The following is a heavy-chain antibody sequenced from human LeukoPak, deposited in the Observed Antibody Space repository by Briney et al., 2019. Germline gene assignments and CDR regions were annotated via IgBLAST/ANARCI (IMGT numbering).Heavy chain of an antibody. J-gene: IGHJ4*02. Sequence: PSETLSLTCAVYGRSFTGYYWSWIRQSAGKGPEWIGEINHSGSTNYKSSLKSRVTISVDTSKNPFSLRVSSVTAADMGLYYCARSPTYCSSSNSPVGYSGYDLDYWGQGTLVTVSS. D-gene: IGHD5-12*01. CDR2: INHSGST. V-gene: IGHV4-34*01. CDR3: ARSPTYCSSSNSPVGYSGYDLDY. CDR1: GRSFTGYY.